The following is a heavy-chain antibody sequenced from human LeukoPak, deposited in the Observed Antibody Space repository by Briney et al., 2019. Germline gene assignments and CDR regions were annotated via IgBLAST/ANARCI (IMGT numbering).Heavy chain of an antibody. V-gene: IGHV1-46*01. CDR1: GYTFSSYD. CDR3: ARGPHKRTYDRDNWFDP. D-gene: IGHD3-3*01. CDR2: INPSGGST. Sequence: GASVKVSCKASGYTFSSYDINWVRQAPGQGLEWMGLINPSGGSTNYAQKFQGRVTMTRDMSTSTVYMELSSLRSEDTAVFYCARGPHKRTYDRDNWFDPWGQGTLVTVSS. J-gene: IGHJ5*02.